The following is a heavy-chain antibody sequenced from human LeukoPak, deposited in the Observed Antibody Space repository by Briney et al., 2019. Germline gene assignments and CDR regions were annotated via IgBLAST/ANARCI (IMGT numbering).Heavy chain of an antibody. CDR1: GFTFSAYA. V-gene: IGHV3-23*01. D-gene: IGHD2-15*01. Sequence: QPGGSLRLSCEASGFTFSAYAMTWVRQAPGKGLEWVSSIGSDGKTHYSESVKGRFAISRDNSKSMLFLQLNSLRAEDTAVYYCARGCSGGSCYDNWGQGTLVTVSS. J-gene: IGHJ4*02. CDR3: ARGCSGGSCYDN. CDR2: IGSDGKT.